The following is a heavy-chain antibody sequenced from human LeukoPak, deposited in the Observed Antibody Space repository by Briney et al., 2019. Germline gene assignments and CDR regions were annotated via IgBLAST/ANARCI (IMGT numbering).Heavy chain of an antibody. J-gene: IGHJ4*02. CDR3: ARVSGTTAKGSLDY. CDR2: INWHGSST. V-gene: IGHV3-20*04. CDR1: GFTFDDYG. Sequence: GGSLRLSCAASGFTFDDYGMSWVRQAPGKGLEWVSGINWHGSSTGYADSVKGRFTISRDNAKNSLYLQMNSLRAEDTALYYCARVSGTTAKGSLDYWGQGTLVTVSA. D-gene: IGHD1-7*01.